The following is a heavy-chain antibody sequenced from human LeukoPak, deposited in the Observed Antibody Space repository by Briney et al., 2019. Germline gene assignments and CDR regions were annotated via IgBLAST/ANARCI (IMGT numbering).Heavy chain of an antibody. V-gene: IGHV5-51*01. CDR2: IYPGDSDT. Sequence: GESLKISCQGSGYSFTSYWIGWVRQMPGKGLEWMGIIYPGDSDTRYSPSFQGQVTISADKSISTAYLQWSSLKASDTAMYYCARSRSSFPYYYYMDVWGEGTMVTVSS. CDR3: ARSRSSFPYYYYMDV. CDR1: GYSFTSYW. J-gene: IGHJ6*03.